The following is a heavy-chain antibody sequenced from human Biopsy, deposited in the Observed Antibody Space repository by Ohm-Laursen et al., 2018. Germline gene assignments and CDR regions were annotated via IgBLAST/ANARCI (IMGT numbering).Heavy chain of an antibody. CDR1: GYTFTSYG. CDR2: INPHSGTT. CDR3: AKGQDLRGGAEYFQH. V-gene: IGHV1-18*01. J-gene: IGHJ1*01. D-gene: IGHD2-15*01. Sequence: ASVKVSCNASGYTFTSYGISWVRQAPGQGLEWMGWINPHSGTTKFAQDFQGRVTMTRDTSITTAYMELRRLRSDDTAVYYCAKGQDLRGGAEYFQHWGQGALVTVSS.